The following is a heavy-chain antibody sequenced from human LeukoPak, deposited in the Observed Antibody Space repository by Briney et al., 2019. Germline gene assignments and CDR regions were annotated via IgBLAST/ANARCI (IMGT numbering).Heavy chain of an antibody. V-gene: IGHV3-23*01. CDR2: ISGRGGST. Sequence: GGSLRLSCAASGFTFSSYAMRWVRQAPGKGLEWVSAISGRGGSTYYADSVKGRFTISRDNSKKRLYLQMNSLRAEDTAVYYCAKDPGYSGSYSDYWGQGTLVTVSS. J-gene: IGHJ4*02. D-gene: IGHD1-26*01. CDR1: GFTFSSYA. CDR3: AKDPGYSGSYSDY.